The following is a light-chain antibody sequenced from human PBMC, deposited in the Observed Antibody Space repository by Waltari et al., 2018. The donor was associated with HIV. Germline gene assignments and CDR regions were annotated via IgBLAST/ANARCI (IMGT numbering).Light chain of an antibody. CDR3: GTYDSSLSTVV. J-gene: IGLJ2*01. Sequence: SVFTQPPSVSAAPGQKVTIPGPVSSSHIGNNYVSWYHQLPGTAPKLLIYDKNKRPSAIPVRCSGSKSGTSATLGITGLQTGDEADYYCGTYDSSLSTVVFGGGTKLTVL. CDR2: DKN. CDR1: SSHIGNNY. V-gene: IGLV1-51*01.